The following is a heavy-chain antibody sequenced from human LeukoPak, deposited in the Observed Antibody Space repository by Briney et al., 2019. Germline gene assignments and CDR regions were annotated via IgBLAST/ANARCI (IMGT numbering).Heavy chain of an antibody. CDR2: INTDGGST. J-gene: IGHJ5*02. V-gene: IGHV3-74*01. Sequence: GGSLRLSCAASGFTFSSYWMHWVRQAPGKGLVWVSRINTDGGSTSYAESVKGRFTISRDNAKNTLYLQMNSLRAEDTAVYYCARVHPMTTRDWFDPWGQGTLVTVSS. CDR3: ARVHPMTTRDWFDP. D-gene: IGHD4-11*01. CDR1: GFTFSSYW.